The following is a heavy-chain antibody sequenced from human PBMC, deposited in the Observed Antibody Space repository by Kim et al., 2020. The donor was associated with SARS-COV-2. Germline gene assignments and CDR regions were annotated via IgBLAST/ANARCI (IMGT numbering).Heavy chain of an antibody. D-gene: IGHD2-15*01. V-gene: IGHV3-23*01. CDR3: AKVLIGPYDAFDI. Sequence: YAGSGKGRFTISRDNSKNTLYLQMNSLRVEDTAVYYCAKVLIGPYDAFDIWGQGTKVTVSS. J-gene: IGHJ3*02.